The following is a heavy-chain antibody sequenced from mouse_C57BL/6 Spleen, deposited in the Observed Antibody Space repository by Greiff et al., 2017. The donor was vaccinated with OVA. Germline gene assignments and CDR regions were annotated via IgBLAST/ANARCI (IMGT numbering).Heavy chain of an antibody. D-gene: IGHD1-1*01. CDR2: ISPGSGST. Sequence: QVQLQQSGAELVKPGASVKMSCKASGYTFTSYWITWVKQRPGQGLEWIGDISPGSGSTNYNEKFQSKATLTVDPSSRTAYMQLSSLTSEDSAVCDGARGYGSSYDWYFDVWGTGTTVTVSS. CDR3: ARGYGSSYDWYFDV. V-gene: IGHV1-55*01. J-gene: IGHJ1*03. CDR1: GYTFTSYW.